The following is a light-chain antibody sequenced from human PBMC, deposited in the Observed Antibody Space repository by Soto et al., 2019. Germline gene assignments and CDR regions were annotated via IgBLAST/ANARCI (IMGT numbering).Light chain of an antibody. CDR1: QSSSSW. J-gene: IGKJ4*01. CDR3: EDYSSSSGRT. Sequence: DIQMTQSPSTLSASVGDRVTITCRASQSSSSWLAWYQQTPGKAPKLLIFQASSLKSGVPSRFSGSGSATEYTLTISSLQPNDFATYYCEDYSSSSGRTVGGGTKVESK. CDR2: QAS. V-gene: IGKV1-5*03.